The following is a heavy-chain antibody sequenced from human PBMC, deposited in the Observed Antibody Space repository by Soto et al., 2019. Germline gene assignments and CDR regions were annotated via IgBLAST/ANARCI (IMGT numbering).Heavy chain of an antibody. CDR3: ARDRSTTRVPSYFDF. J-gene: IGHJ4*02. D-gene: IGHD1-1*01. V-gene: IGHV4-61*01. CDR1: GGSVSSSSYY. CDR2: IYYSGST. Sequence: QLQESGPGLVKPSETLSLTCTVSGGSVSSSSYYWSWIRQPPGKGLEWIGYIYYSGSTNYNPSPESRVTISAEMSKSQFSLRLSSVTAADTAVYYCARDRSTTRVPSYFDFWGQGTLVTVSS.